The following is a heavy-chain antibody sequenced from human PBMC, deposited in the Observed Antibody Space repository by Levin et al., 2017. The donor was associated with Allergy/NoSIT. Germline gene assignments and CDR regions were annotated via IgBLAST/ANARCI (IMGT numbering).Heavy chain of an antibody. Sequence: GGSLRLSCAASGFTFSSYAMHWVRQAPGKGLEWVAVISYDGSNKYYADSVKGRFTISRDNSKNTLYLQMNSLRAEDTAVYYCARGAGSYSSSWAPDYWGQGTLVTVSS. CDR3: ARGAGSYSSSWAPDY. J-gene: IGHJ4*02. CDR2: ISYDGSNK. D-gene: IGHD6-13*01. V-gene: IGHV3-30-3*01. CDR1: GFTFSSYA.